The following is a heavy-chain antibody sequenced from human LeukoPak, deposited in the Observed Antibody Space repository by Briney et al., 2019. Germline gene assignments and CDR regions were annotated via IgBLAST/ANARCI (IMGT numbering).Heavy chain of an antibody. CDR3: ARGDDSSGYYPTGFYFDY. V-gene: IGHV1-69*04. Sequence: SVTVSCKASGGTFSSYAISWVRQAPGQGLEWMGRIIPILGIANYAQKFQGRVTITADKSTSTAYMELSSLRSEDTAVYYCARGDDSSGYYPTGFYFDYWGQGTLVTVSS. D-gene: IGHD3-22*01. CDR1: GGTFSSYA. CDR2: IIPILGIA. J-gene: IGHJ4*02.